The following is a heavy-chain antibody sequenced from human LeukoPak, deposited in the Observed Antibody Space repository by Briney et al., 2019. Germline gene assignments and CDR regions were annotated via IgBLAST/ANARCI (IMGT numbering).Heavy chain of an antibody. J-gene: IGHJ4*02. CDR2: IKQDGSEK. V-gene: IGHV3-7*01. CDR1: GFTFSSYW. CDR3: ARDWYVGGYDYNDFDY. D-gene: IGHD5-12*01. Sequence: GGSLRLSCAASGFTFSSYWMSWVRQAPGKGLEWVANIKQDGSEKYYVDSVKGRFTISRDNAKNSLYLQMNSLRAEDTAVYYCARDWYVGGYDYNDFDYWGQGTLVTVSS.